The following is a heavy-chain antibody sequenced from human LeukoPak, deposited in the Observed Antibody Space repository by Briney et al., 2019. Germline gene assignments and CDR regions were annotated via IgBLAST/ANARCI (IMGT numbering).Heavy chain of an antibody. CDR3: ATVGGGYDFDY. J-gene: IGHJ4*02. CDR1: GFTVSSNY. Sequence: PGGSLRLSCAASGFTVSSNYMSWVRQAPGKGLEWVSVFYSGGYTYYADSVKGRFTISRDNSKNTLYLRMNSLRAEDTAVYYCATVGGGYDFDYWGQGTLVTVSS. V-gene: IGHV3-53*01. CDR2: FYSGGYT. D-gene: IGHD3-22*01.